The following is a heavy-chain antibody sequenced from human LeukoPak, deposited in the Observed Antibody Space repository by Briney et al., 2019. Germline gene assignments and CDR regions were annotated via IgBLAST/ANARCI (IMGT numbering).Heavy chain of an antibody. J-gene: IGHJ4*02. CDR1: GFTFSIYA. CDR3: AKDLRGLATIPTFDY. CDR2: ISGSGGST. V-gene: IGHV3-23*01. D-gene: IGHD5-24*01. Sequence: GGSLRLSCAASGFTFSIYAMSWVRQAPGKGLEWVSAISGSGGSTYYADSVKGRFTISRDNSKNTLYLQMNSLRAEDTAVYYCAKDLRGLATIPTFDYWGQGTLVTVSS.